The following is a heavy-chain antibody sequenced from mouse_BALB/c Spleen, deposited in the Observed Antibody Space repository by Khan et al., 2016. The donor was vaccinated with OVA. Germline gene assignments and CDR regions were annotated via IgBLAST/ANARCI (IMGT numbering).Heavy chain of an antibody. V-gene: IGHV3-2*02. CDR2: ISYSGST. D-gene: IGHD1-1*01. CDR1: GYSITSNYA. CDR3: ARGNYYGYAMDY. Sequence: EVQLQESGPGLVKPSQSLSLTCTVTGYSITSNYAWNWIRQFPGNKLEWMGYISYSGSTSYNPSLKSRTSITRDTSKNQFFLQLSSVTTEDTATDYCARGNYYGYAMDYWGQGTSVTVSS. J-gene: IGHJ4*01.